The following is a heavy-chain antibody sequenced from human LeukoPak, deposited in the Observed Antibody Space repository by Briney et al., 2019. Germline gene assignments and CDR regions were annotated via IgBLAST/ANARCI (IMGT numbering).Heavy chain of an antibody. V-gene: IGHV3-43*01. CDR3: VKITSVTGGDC. D-gene: IGHD1-1*01. CDR1: GFTFDDYT. J-gene: IGHJ4*02. Sequence: GGSLRLSCAASGFTFDDYTMHWVRQAPGKGLEWVSLISWDGGSTYYVDSVKGRFTISRDNSKNTLYLQMSSLRAEDTALYYCVKITSVTGGDCWGQGTRLTVSS. CDR2: ISWDGGST.